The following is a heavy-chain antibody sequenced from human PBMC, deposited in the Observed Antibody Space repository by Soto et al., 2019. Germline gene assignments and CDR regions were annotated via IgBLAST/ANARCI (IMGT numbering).Heavy chain of an antibody. CDR1: NSA. J-gene: IGHJ4*02. D-gene: IGHD3-22*01. CDR2: IGCGGENL. V-gene: IGHV3-23*01. Sequence: NSARHRVSQDPGKGLEWVSSIGCGGENLDYADSVRGRFTISRDSSKNTVYLEMNTLRAEDTAVYYCAKIQKYFDIYFDYWGPGTLVTVSS. CDR3: AKIQKYFDIYFDY.